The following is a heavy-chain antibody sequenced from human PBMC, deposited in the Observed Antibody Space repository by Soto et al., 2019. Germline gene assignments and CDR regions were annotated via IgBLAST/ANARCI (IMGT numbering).Heavy chain of an antibody. Sequence: QVQLVESGGGVVQPGRSLRLSCAASGFTFSKFGMHWLRQAPGRGLEWVAGISNDGSDEYYVDSVKGRFNISRDNSKITLRLQMNSLRFEDTAVYFCATDRRKWGDAPFEKWGQGTLVTVSS. J-gene: IGHJ4*02. CDR3: ATDRRKWGDAPFEK. D-gene: IGHD2-21*02. V-gene: IGHV3-30*03. CDR1: GFTFSKFG. CDR2: ISNDGSDE.